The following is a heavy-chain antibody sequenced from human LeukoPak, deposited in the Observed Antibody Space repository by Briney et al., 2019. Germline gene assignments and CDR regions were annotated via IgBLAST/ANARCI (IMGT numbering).Heavy chain of an antibody. CDR3: SRESGAFCPFGY. D-gene: IGHD1-26*01. CDR1: GGSISSTNW. J-gene: IGHJ4*02. Sequence: PSETLSLTCGVSGGSISSTNWWGWVRQPPGQGLEWVGDVSVTGETKYNPSLNGRVTLSLGGSRIQLSLPLTSVTAADTAIYYCSRESGAFCPFGYWGQGTLV. V-gene: IGHV4-4*02. CDR2: VSVTGET.